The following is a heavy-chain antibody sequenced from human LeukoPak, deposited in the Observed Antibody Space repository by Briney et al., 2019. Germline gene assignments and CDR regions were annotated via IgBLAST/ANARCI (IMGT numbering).Heavy chain of an antibody. D-gene: IGHD1-26*01. Sequence: ASVKVSCKASGYTFTGYYIHWVRQAPGQGLEWMGWINPTSDGTNYAQKFQGRVTMTRDTSISTAYMELSRLRSDDTAVFYCARDRILGASDAFDIWGQGTMVTVS. CDR2: INPTSDGT. CDR3: ARDRILGASDAFDI. CDR1: GYTFTGYY. J-gene: IGHJ3*02. V-gene: IGHV1-2*02.